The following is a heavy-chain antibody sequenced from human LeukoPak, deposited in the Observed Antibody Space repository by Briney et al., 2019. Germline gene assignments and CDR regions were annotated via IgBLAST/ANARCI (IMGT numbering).Heavy chain of an antibody. J-gene: IGHJ4*02. V-gene: IGHV4-59*01. CDR2: IYYSGST. D-gene: IGHD3-22*01. CDR1: GGSISSYY. CDR3: ARVATYYYDSSGYYFDY. Sequence: SETLSLTCTVSGGSISSYYWSWIRQPPGKGLEWIGYIYYSGSTNYNPSLKSRVTISVDTSKNQFSLKLSSVTAADTAVYYCARVATYYYDSSGYYFDYWGQGTLVTVSS.